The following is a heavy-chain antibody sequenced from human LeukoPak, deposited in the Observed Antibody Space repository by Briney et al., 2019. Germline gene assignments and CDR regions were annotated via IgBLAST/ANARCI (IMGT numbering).Heavy chain of an antibody. Sequence: KVSCKASGYTFTTYWIGWVRQMPGKGLEWMAIIYPGDSDPRYSPSFQGQVTISAVTSISTAYLQWSSLKASDTAMYYCARRWQGSHAFDIWGQGTMVTVSS. D-gene: IGHD3-10*01. CDR3: ARRWQGSHAFDI. CDR2: IYPGDSDP. J-gene: IGHJ3*02. V-gene: IGHV5-51*01. CDR1: GYTFTTYW.